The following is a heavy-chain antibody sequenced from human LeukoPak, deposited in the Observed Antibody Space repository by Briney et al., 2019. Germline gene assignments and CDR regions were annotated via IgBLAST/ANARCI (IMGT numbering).Heavy chain of an antibody. Sequence: ASVKVSCKASGGTFSSYAISWVRQAPGQGLEWMGGIIPIFGTANYAQKFQGRVTMTRDMSTSTVYMELSSLRSEDTAVYYCAILNPPMAATNFNYWGQGTLVTVSS. J-gene: IGHJ4*02. V-gene: IGHV1-69*05. D-gene: IGHD2-15*01. CDR2: IIPIFGTA. CDR3: AILNPPMAATNFNY. CDR1: GGTFSSYA.